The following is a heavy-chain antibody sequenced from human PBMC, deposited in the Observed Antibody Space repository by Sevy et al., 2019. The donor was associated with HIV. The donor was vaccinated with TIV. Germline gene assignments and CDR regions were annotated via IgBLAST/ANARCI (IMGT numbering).Heavy chain of an antibody. CDR1: GFTFRNYA. CDR2: ISGTGGSGEKT. D-gene: IGHD3-22*01. V-gene: IGHV3-23*01. J-gene: IGHJ4*02. CDR3: ARKYDSSGYFDY. Sequence: GGSLRLSCAASGFTFRNYAMNWVRQAPGKGLEWVSGISGTGGSGEKTNYADSVKGRFTISRDDSKNSLYLQLNTLRAEDTAISYSARKYDSSGYFDYWGQGTLVTVSS.